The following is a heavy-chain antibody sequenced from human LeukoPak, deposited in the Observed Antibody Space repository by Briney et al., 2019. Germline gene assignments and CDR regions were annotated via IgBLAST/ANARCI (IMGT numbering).Heavy chain of an antibody. CDR3: ASGGYSSGWYGSFDI. V-gene: IGHV4-39*01. Sequence: PSETLSLTCTVSGASISSSDYYWGWIRQPPGKGLEWIGSLYSGGLTYYNPSLKSRVTISVDTSKNQFSLKVTSVTAADTAVYSCASGGYSSGWYGSFDIWGQRTVVTVSS. CDR2: LYSGGLT. D-gene: IGHD6-19*01. CDR1: GASISSSDYY. J-gene: IGHJ3*02.